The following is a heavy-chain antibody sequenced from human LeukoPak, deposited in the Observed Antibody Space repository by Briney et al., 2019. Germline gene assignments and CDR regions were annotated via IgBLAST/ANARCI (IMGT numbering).Heavy chain of an antibody. CDR2: IYPGDSDT. CDR1: GYNFPNYW. CDR3: AKREYSGSFGEAAFDI. J-gene: IGHJ3*02. Sequence: GESLKISCKGSGYNFPNYWIGWVRQMPGKGLEWMVIIYPGDSDTIYSPSFQGRVTISSEKSISTAYLQWASLNGADTAIDYSAKREYSGSFGEAAFDIWGQGTMVTVSS. D-gene: IGHD1-26*01. V-gene: IGHV5-51*01.